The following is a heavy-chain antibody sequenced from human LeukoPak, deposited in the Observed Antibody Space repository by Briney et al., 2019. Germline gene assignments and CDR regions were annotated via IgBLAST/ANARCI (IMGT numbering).Heavy chain of an antibody. CDR1: GFTFSSYR. V-gene: IGHV3-21*01. CDR2: ISSSTSYI. J-gene: IGHJ3*02. CDR3: ARGADDYGDYENAFDI. D-gene: IGHD4-17*01. Sequence: GGSLRLSCAASGFTFSSYRMNWVRQTPGKGLEWVSSISSSTSYIYYADSVKGRFTISRDNAKNSLYLQMNSLRVEDTAVYYCARGADDYGDYENAFDIWGQGTMDTVSS.